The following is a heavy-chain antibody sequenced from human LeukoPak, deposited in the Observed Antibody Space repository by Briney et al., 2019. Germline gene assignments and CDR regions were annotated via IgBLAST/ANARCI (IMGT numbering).Heavy chain of an antibody. CDR1: GYTFTSYD. CDR2: MNPNSGNT. CDR3: ARGPYDSSGYYRYYYYYYMDV. Sequence: ASVKVSCKASGYTFTSYDISWVRQATGQGLEWMGWMNPNSGNTGYAQKFQGRVTMTRNTSISTAYMELSSLRSEDTAVYYCARGPYDSSGYYRYYYYYYMDVWGKGTTVTISS. J-gene: IGHJ6*03. D-gene: IGHD3-22*01. V-gene: IGHV1-8*01.